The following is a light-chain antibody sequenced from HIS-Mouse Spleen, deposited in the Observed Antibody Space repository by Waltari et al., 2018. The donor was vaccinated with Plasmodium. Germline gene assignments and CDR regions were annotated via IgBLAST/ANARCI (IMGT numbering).Light chain of an antibody. CDR2: KDR. CDR3: YSAADNNWV. V-gene: IGLV3-27*01. CDR1: VLAKKY. Sequence: SYELTQPSSVSVSPGQTARITCSGDVLAKKYARWFQQKPGQAPGLGIYKDRERPSGIPERFSGSSSGTTVTLTISGAQVEDEADYYCYSAADNNWVFGGGTKLTVL. J-gene: IGLJ3*02.